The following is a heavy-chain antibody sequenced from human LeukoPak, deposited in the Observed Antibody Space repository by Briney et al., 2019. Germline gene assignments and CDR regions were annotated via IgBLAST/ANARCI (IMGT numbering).Heavy chain of an antibody. CDR2: IIPIFGTA. D-gene: IGHD2-2*01. J-gene: IGHJ4*02. Sequence: ASVKVSCKASGGTFSSYAISWVRQAPGQGLEWMGGIIPIFGTANYAQKFQGRVTITADKSTSTAYMELSSLRSEDTAVYYCARDLGRDIVVVPAATPYFDYWGQGTLVTVSS. V-gene: IGHV1-69*06. CDR1: GGTFSSYA. CDR3: ARDLGRDIVVVPAATPYFDY.